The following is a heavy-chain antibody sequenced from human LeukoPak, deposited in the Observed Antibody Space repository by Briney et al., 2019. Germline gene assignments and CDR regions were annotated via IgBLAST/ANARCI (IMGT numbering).Heavy chain of an antibody. CDR1: GFTVSSNS. D-gene: IGHD1-26*01. J-gene: IGHJ3*02. Sequence: PGGSLKLSCTVSGFTVSSNSMSWVRQAPGKGLEWVSFIYSDNTHYSDSVKGRFTISRDNSKNTLYLQMNSLRAEDTAAYYCARASGSYAIDAFDIWGQGTMVTVSS. CDR3: ARASGSYAIDAFDI. V-gene: IGHV3-66*03. CDR2: IYSDNT.